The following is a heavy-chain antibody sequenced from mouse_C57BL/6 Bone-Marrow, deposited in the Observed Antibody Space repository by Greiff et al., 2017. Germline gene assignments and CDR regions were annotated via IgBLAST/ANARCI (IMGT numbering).Heavy chain of an antibody. V-gene: IGHV1-81*01. CDR1: GYTFTSYG. J-gene: IGHJ3*01. CDR3: ARPHYGSSAAWFAY. Sequence: VQLQESGAELARPGASVKLSCKASGYTFTSYGIRWVKQRTGQGLEWIGEIYPRSGNTYYNEKFKGKATLTADKSSSTAYMELRSLTSEDSAVYFWARPHYGSSAAWFAYWGQGTRVTVSA. CDR2: IYPRSGNT. D-gene: IGHD1-1*01.